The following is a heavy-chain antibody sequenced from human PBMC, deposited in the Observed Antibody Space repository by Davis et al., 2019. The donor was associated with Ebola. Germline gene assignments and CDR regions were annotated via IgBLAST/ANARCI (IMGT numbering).Heavy chain of an antibody. CDR3: ASRFLEWLLSNGMDV. D-gene: IGHD3-3*01. CDR1: GGSISSYY. CDR2: IYYSGST. Sequence: SETLSLTCTVSGGSISSYYWGWIRQPPGKGLEWIGSIYYSGSTYYNPPLKSRVTISVDTSKNQFSLKLSSVTAADTAVYYCASRFLEWLLSNGMDVWGQGTTVTVSS. J-gene: IGHJ6*02. V-gene: IGHV4-39*01.